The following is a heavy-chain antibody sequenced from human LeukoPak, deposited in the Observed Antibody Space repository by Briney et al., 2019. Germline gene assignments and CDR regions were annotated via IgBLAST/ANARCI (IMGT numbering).Heavy chain of an antibody. CDR1: GTSISNYY. J-gene: IGHJ4*02. Sequence: SETLSLTCTVSGTSISNYYWSWIRQPPGKGLEWIGYIYYSGSTNFNPSLKSRVTISVDTSKNQFSLSLSSVTAADTAVYYCARDRGPDCSGGSCWDYWGQRTLVTVSS. D-gene: IGHD2-15*01. CDR3: ARDRGPDCSGGSCWDY. V-gene: IGHV4-59*01. CDR2: IYYSGST.